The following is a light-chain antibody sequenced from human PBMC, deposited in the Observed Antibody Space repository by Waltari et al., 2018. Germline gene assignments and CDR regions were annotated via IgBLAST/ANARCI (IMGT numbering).Light chain of an antibody. J-gene: IGKJ4*01. CDR1: QSVSYY. CDR3: QQRRNWPLT. CDR2: DTS. Sequence: EILLPQSPATLSLSPGERATLSCRASQSVSYYLAWYQQRPGQAPRLLIYDTSHRATGIPDRFSGSGSETDFTLTISSLEPEDFAVYYCQQRRNWPLTFGGGTKVEIK. V-gene: IGKV3-11*01.